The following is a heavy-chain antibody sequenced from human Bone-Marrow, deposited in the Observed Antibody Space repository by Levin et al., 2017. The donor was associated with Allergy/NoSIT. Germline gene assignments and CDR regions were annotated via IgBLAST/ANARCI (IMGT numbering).Heavy chain of an antibody. J-gene: IGHJ3*02. D-gene: IGHD3-22*01. CDR1: GGSISSYY. Sequence: SQTLSLTCTVSGGSISSYYWSWIRQPPGKGLEWIGYIYYSGSTNYNPSLKSRVTISVDTSKNQFSLKLSSVTAADTAVYYCATSYYYDSSGYHHDAFDIWGQGTMVTVSS. CDR3: ATSYYYDSSGYHHDAFDI. CDR2: IYYSGST. V-gene: IGHV4-59*01.